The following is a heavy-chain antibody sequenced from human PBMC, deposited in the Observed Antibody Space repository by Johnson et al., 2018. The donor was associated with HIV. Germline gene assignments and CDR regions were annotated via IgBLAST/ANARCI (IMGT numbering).Heavy chain of an antibody. CDR3: ARALRWPNAFDI. CDR1: GFTFSDYY. CDR2: VLYSGGDT. J-gene: IGHJ3*02. Sequence: QVQLVESGGGLVKPGGSLRLSCAASGFTFSDYYMSWIRQAPGKGLEWVSVLYSGGDTYYADSVKGRFTISRDNAKNSLYLQMSSLRAEDTTIYYCARALRWPNAFDIWGQGTLVTVSS. D-gene: IGHD4-23*01. V-gene: IGHV3-11*04.